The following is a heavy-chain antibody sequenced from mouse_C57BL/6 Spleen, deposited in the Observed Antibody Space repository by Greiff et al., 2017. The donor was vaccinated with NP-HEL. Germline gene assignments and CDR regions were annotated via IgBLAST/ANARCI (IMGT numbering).Heavy chain of an antibody. Sequence: EVQLVESGGGLVKPGGSLKLSCAASGFTFSSYAMSCVRQTPEKRLEWVATISDGGSYTYYPDNGKGRFTIPRDHAKNNLYLQMSHLKSEDTAMYYCARDRPYCREGFDYWGQGTTLTVSS. V-gene: IGHV5-4*01. CDR1: GFTFSSYA. CDR2: ISDGGSYT. J-gene: IGHJ2*01. D-gene: IGHD1-1*01. CDR3: ARDRPYCREGFDY.